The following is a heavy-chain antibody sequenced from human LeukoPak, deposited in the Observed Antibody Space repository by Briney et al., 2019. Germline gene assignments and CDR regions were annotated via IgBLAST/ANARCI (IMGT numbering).Heavy chain of an antibody. D-gene: IGHD4-17*01. CDR1: GITFINAW. V-gene: IGHV3-15*01. CDR3: TTPLTTVTTLPFGS. Sequence: PGGSLRLSCAASGITFINAWMNWVRQAPGKGLEWVGRIKSRSDGGTTDYATPVKGRFTISRDDPKATVYLQMDSLKTEDTAVYYCTTPLTTVTTLPFGSWGQGTLVTVSS. CDR2: IKSRSDGGTT. J-gene: IGHJ4*02.